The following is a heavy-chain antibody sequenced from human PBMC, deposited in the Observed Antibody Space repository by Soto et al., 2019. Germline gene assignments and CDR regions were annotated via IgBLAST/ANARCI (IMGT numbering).Heavy chain of an antibody. J-gene: IGHJ5*02. D-gene: IGHD3-10*01. V-gene: IGHV4-59*12. CDR3: ARVNYGSGSFWFDP. Sequence: SETLSLTCTVSGGSISSYYWIWIRQPPGKGLEWIGYIYYSGSTNYNPSLKSRVTISVDTSKNQFSLKLSSVTAADTAVYYCARVNYGSGSFWFDPWGQGTLVTVSS. CDR1: GGSISSYY. CDR2: IYYSGST.